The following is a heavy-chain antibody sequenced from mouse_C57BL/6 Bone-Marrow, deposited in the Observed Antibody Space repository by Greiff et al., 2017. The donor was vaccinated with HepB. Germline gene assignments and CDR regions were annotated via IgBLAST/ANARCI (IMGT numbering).Heavy chain of an antibody. CDR2: IDPETGGT. CDR3: AGEGFDY. Sequence: VQLQQSGAELVRPGASVTLSCKASGYTFTDHEMHWVKQTPVHGLEWIGAIDPETGGTAYNQKFKGKAILTADKSSSTAYMELRSLTSEDSAVYYCAGEGFDYWGQGTTLTVSS. CDR1: GYTFTDHE. V-gene: IGHV1-15*01. J-gene: IGHJ2*01.